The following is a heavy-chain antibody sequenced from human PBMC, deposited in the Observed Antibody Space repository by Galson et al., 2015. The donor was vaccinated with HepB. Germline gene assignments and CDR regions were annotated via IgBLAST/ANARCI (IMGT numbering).Heavy chain of an antibody. D-gene: IGHD6-13*01. CDR3: GSSRAGSSWYSGDC. CDR1: GFTFSGYG. CDR2: ISNDGSFD. J-gene: IGHJ1*01. V-gene: IGHV3-30*03. Sequence: SLRLSCAASGFTFSGYGMQWVRQAPGKGLEWVAVISNDGSFDYSADSVKGRFTISRDDSKNTLFLLINSLRVEYSALYFCGSSRAGSSWYSGDCWGQGTLVTVSS.